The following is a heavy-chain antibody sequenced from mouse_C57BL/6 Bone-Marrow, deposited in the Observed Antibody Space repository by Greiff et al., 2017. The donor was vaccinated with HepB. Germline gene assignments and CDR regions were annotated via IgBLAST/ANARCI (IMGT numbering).Heavy chain of an antibody. J-gene: IGHJ2*01. D-gene: IGHD1-1*02. V-gene: IGHV1-81*01. CDR3: AREVDGPYYFDY. CDR2: IYPRSGNT. Sequence: QVQLKESGAELARPGASVKLSCKASGYTFTSYGISWVKQRTGQGLEWIGEIYPRSGNTYYNEKFKGKATLTADKSSSTAYMALRSLTSEDSAVYFCAREVDGPYYFDYWGQGTTLTVSS. CDR1: GYTFTSYG.